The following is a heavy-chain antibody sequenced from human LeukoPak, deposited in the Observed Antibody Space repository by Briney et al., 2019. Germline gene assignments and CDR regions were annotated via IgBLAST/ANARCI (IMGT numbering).Heavy chain of an antibody. J-gene: IGHJ6*03. V-gene: IGHV1-69*05. CDR3: ARVGFPDTAMGGYYYMDV. CDR2: ITPIFGTA. D-gene: IGHD5-18*01. CDR1: GYTFTGYY. Sequence: ASVRVSCKASGYTFTGYYMHWVRQAPGQGLEWMGWITPIFGTANYAQKFQGRVTITTDESTSTAYMELSSLRSEDTAVYYCARVGFPDTAMGGYYYMDVWGKGTTVTVSS.